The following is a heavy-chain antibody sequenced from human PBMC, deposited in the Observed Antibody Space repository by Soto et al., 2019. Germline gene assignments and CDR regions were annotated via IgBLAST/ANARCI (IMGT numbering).Heavy chain of an antibody. D-gene: IGHD6-13*01. CDR3: ARDEIIAAAGLSYYGMDV. CDR2: ISAYNGNT. CDR1: GYTFTSYG. V-gene: IGHV1-18*01. J-gene: IGHJ6*02. Sequence: ASVKVSCKASGYTFTSYGISWVRQAPGQGLEWMGWISAYNGNTNYAQKLQGRVTMTTDTSTSTAYMELRSLRSDDTAVYYCARDEIIAAAGLSYYGMDVWGQGTTVTVSS.